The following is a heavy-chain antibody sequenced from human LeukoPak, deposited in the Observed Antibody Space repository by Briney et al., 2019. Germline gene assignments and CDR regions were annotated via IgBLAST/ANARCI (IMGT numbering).Heavy chain of an antibody. CDR1: GYTFTSYG. D-gene: IGHD2-2*01. CDR3: ARLLCSRTSCYGYFDY. Sequence: ASVKVSCKASGYTFTSYGISWVRQAPGQGLEWMGWISAYNGSTNYAQKLQGRVTMTTDTSTSTAYMELRSLRSDDTAVYYCARLLCSRTSCYGYFDYWGQGTLVTVSS. J-gene: IGHJ4*02. V-gene: IGHV1-18*01. CDR2: ISAYNGST.